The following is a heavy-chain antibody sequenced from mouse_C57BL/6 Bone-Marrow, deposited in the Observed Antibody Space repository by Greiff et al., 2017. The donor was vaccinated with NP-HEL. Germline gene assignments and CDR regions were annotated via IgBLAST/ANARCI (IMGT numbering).Heavy chain of an antibody. D-gene: IGHD1-1*01. V-gene: IGHV1-85*01. Sequence: LVESGPELVKPGASVKLSCKASGYTFTSYDINWVKQRPGQGLEWIGWIYPRDGSTKYTEKFKGKATLTVDTSSRTAYMELNSLTSEDSAGYFCARDYYGKPFDYGGQGTTLTVSA. J-gene: IGHJ2*01. CDR3: ARDYYGKPFDY. CDR1: GYTFTSYD. CDR2: IYPRDGST.